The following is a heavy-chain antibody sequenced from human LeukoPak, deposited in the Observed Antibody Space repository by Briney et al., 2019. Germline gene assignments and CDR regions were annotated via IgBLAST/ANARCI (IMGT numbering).Heavy chain of an antibody. D-gene: IGHD3-10*01. Sequence: PRGSLRLSCAASGFTFSNYLMSWVRQAPGKGLEWVANIKQDGSEKYYVDSVKGRFTISRDNGKNSLYLQMNSLRAEDTAVYYCAKDFWFGEHKAPLDYWGQGTLVTVSS. CDR1: GFTFSNYL. CDR3: AKDFWFGEHKAPLDY. J-gene: IGHJ4*02. CDR2: IKQDGSEK. V-gene: IGHV3-7*01.